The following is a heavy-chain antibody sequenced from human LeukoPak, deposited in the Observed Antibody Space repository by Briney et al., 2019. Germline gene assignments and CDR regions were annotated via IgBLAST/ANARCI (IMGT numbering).Heavy chain of an antibody. Sequence: PGRSLRLSYAASGFTFDDYAMHWVRQAPGKGLEGVSGISWNSGSIGYADSVKGRFTISRDNAKNSLYLQMNSLRAEDTALYYCVKDISLTGTFYYFDYWRQGTRDSVSS. D-gene: IGHD1-1*01. J-gene: IGHJ4*02. CDR3: VKDISLTGTFYYFDY. CDR1: GFTFDDYA. V-gene: IGHV3-9*01. CDR2: ISWNSGSI.